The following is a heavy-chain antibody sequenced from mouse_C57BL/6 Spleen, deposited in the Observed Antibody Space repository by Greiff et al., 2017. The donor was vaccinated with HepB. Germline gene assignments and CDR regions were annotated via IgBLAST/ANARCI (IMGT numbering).Heavy chain of an antibody. V-gene: IGHV1-64*01. CDR2: IHPNSGST. CDR3: SPYDYDWFAY. Sequence: VQLQQPGAELVRPGASVKLSCKASGYTFTSYCMHWVKQRPGQGLEWIGMIHPNSGSTNYNEKFKSKATLTVDKSSSTAYMHLSSLTSEDSAVYYCSPYDYDWFAYWGQGTLVTVSS. D-gene: IGHD2-4*01. J-gene: IGHJ3*01. CDR1: GYTFTSYC.